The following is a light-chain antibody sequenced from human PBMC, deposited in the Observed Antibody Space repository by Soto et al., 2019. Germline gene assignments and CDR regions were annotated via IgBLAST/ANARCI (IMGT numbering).Light chain of an antibody. CDR3: QQYVASPPSWT. Sequence: EIVLTQSPGTLSLSPGERATLSCRSSQSVSSGYLAWYQQKPGQAPRLLIFRAFNRATGIPDRFSGSGSGTDFTLNISRLEPEDFAVYYGQQYVASPPSWTFGQGTKVEIK. CDR2: RAF. V-gene: IGKV3-20*01. J-gene: IGKJ1*01. CDR1: QSVSSGY.